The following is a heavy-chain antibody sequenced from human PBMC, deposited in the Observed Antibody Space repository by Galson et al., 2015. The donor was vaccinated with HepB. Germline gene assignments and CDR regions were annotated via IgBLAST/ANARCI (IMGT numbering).Heavy chain of an antibody. CDR2: IDWDDDK. J-gene: IGHJ3*02. V-gene: IGHV2-70*11. CDR3: ARIMVRGVIITSDAFDI. Sequence: PALVKPTQTLTLTCTFSGFSLSTSGMCVSWIRQPPGKALEWLARIDWDDDKYYSTSLKTRLTISKDTSKNQVVLTMTNMDPVDTATYYCARIMVRGVIITSDAFDIWGQGTMVTVSS. D-gene: IGHD3-10*01. CDR1: GFSLSTSGMC.